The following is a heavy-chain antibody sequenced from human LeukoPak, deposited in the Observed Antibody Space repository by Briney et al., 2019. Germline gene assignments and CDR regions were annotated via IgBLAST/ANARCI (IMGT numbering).Heavy chain of an antibody. CDR3: AKDKATHFDY. D-gene: IGHD2-15*01. CDR2: ISPSGSTT. V-gene: IGHV3-23*01. J-gene: IGHJ4*02. CDR1: GFTFSSYA. Sequence: GGSLRLSCAASGFTFSSYAMTWVRQAPGKGLEWVSSISPSGSTTYYADSVKGRFTISRDNSKNTLYLQMNSLRAEDTAVYYCAKDKATHFDYWGQGTLVTVSS.